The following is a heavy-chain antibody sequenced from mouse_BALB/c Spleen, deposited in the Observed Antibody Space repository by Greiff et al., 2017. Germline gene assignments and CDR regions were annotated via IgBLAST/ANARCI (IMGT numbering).Heavy chain of an antibody. D-gene: IGHD1-1*01. Sequence: VKLMESGAELVRPGSSVKISCKASGYAFSSYWMNWVKQRPGQGLEWIGQIYPGDGDTNYNGKFKGKATLTADKSSSTAYMQLSSLTSEDSAVYFCARHSITTPMDYWGQGTSVTVSS. CDR2: IYPGDGDT. CDR1: GYAFSSYW. V-gene: IGHV1-80*01. J-gene: IGHJ4*01. CDR3: ARHSITTPMDY.